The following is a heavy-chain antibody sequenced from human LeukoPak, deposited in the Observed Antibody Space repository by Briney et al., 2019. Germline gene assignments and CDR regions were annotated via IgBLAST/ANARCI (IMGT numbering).Heavy chain of an antibody. CDR3: TTLDYYDSSGYYSPFDY. CDR1: GFTFSNAW. J-gene: IGHJ4*02. V-gene: IGHV3-15*07. D-gene: IGHD3-22*01. CDR2: IKSKTDGGTT. Sequence: GGSLRLSCAASGFTFSNAWMNWVRQAPGKGLEWVGRIKSKTDGGTTDYAAPVKGRFTISRDDSKNTLYLQMSSLKTEDTAVYYCTTLDYYDSSGYYSPFDYWGQGTLVTVSS.